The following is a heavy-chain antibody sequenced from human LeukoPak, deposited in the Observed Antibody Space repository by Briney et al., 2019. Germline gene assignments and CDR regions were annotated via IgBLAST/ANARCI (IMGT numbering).Heavy chain of an antibody. CDR1: GGTFSSYA. CDR2: IIPIFGTA. J-gene: IGHJ4*02. Sequence: SVKVSCKAPGGTFSSYAISWVRQAPGQGLEWMGRIIPIFGTANYAQKFQGRVTITTDESTSTAYMELSSLRSEDTAVYYCGIAVAGKGYFDYWGQGTLVTVSS. V-gene: IGHV1-69*05. D-gene: IGHD6-19*01. CDR3: GIAVAGKGYFDY.